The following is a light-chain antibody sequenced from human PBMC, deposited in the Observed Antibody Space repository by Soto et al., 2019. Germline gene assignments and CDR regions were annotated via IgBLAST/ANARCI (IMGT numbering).Light chain of an antibody. CDR1: SGSVSTANN. V-gene: IGLV8-61*01. Sequence: QAVVTQESSFSVSPGGTVTLTCGLISGSVSTANNPNWYQQTPGQAPRTLIYGTSTRSSGVPDRFSGSILGNKAALTITGAQADGESDYYCALLMGNGISVFGTGTKLTVL. J-gene: IGLJ1*01. CDR3: ALLMGNGISV. CDR2: GTS.